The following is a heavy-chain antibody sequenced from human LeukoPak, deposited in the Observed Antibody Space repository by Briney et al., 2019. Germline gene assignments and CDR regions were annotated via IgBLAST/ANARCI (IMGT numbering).Heavy chain of an antibody. CDR1: GFTFSSYD. Sequence: GGSLRLSCAASGFTFSSYDMHWVRQATGKGLEWVSAIGTAGDTYYPGSVKGRFTISRENAKNSLYLQMNSLRAEDAAVYYCARGPARYCTNGVCYNDYYGMDVWGQGTTVTVS. V-gene: IGHV3-13*01. CDR2: IGTAGDT. CDR3: ARGPARYCTNGVCYNDYYGMDV. D-gene: IGHD2-8*01. J-gene: IGHJ6*02.